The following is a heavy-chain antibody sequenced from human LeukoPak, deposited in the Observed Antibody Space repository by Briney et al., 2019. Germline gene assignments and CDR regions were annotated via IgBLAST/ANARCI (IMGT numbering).Heavy chain of an antibody. J-gene: IGHJ4*02. CDR1: GGSFSGYY. V-gene: IGHV4-34*01. CDR3: ARGIPGRSIDY. D-gene: IGHD3-16*02. CDR2: INHSGST. Sequence: SETLSLTCAVYGGSFSGYYWSWIRQPPGKGLEWIGEINHSGSTNYNPSLKSRVTIPVDTSKNQFSLRLTSVTAADTAVYYCARGIPGRSIDYWGQGTLVTVSS.